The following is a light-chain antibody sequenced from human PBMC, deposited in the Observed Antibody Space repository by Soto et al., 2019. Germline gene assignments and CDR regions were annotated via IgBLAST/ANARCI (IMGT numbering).Light chain of an antibody. CDR2: KAS. Sequence: DIQMTQSPSTLSASVGDRVTITCRASQSISGSLAWYQQKPGTVPKLLIYKASGLESGVPSRFSGSGYGTEFTLTISSLQPDDFATYYCLQDYNYPLTFGGGTKV. J-gene: IGKJ4*01. CDR3: LQDYNYPLT. CDR1: QSISGS. V-gene: IGKV1-5*03.